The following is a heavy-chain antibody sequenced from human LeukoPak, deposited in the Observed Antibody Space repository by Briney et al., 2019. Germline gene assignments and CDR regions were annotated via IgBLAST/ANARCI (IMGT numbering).Heavy chain of an antibody. V-gene: IGHV5-51*01. D-gene: IGHD3-16*01. CDR2: IYPGDSDT. J-gene: IGHJ5*02. Sequence: GECLKISCKGSGYNFTIYWIGWVRQMPGKGLEWMGIIYPGDSDTRYSPSFQGQVTISADKSISTAYLQWSSLKASDSAMYYCAIFDFLFGEIDNWFDPWGQGTQVTVSS. CDR3: AIFDFLFGEIDNWFDP. CDR1: GYNFTIYW.